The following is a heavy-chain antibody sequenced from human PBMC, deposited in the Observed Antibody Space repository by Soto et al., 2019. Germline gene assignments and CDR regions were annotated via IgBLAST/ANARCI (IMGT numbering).Heavy chain of an antibody. CDR2: IYPGDSDT. Sequence: GESLKISCKGSGYSFTSYWIGWVRQMPGKGLEWMGIIYPGDSDTRYSPSFQGQVTISADKSISTAYLQWSSLKASDTAMYYCAKDRRGWELLNDDAFDIWGQGTMVTVSS. CDR1: GYSFTSYW. J-gene: IGHJ3*02. CDR3: AKDRRGWELLNDDAFDI. V-gene: IGHV5-51*01. D-gene: IGHD1-26*01.